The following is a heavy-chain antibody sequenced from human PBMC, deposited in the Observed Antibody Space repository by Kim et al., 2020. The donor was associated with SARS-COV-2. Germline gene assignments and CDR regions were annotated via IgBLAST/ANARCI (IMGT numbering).Heavy chain of an antibody. CDR3: MKGGWGWIWDH. J-gene: IGHJ4*02. V-gene: IGHV3-23*01. Sequence: GSLRLSCTTSGFTFTGYAMSWVRQAPGKGLEWVSSIDGSDGTTYYVDSVKGRFTISRDNSKNTLYLQMNRLRADDTAVYYCMKGGWGWIWDHWGQGTRV. CDR1: GFTFTGYA. D-gene: IGHD2-2*03. CDR2: IDGSDGTT.